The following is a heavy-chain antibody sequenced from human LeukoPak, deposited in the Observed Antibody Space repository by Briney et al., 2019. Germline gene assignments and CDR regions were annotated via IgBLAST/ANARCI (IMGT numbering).Heavy chain of an antibody. D-gene: IGHD3-22*01. CDR2: INPNSGGT. CDR1: GYTFTGYY. V-gene: IGHV1-2*04. J-gene: IGHJ6*02. CDR3: ARDLGYYCDSSGYTGYYYYGMDV. Sequence: ASVKVSCKASGYTFTGYYMHWVRQAPGQGLEWMGWINPNSGGTNYAQKFQGWVTMTRDTSISTAYMELSRLRSDDTAVYYCARDLGYYCDSSGYTGYYYYGMDVWGQGTTVTVSS.